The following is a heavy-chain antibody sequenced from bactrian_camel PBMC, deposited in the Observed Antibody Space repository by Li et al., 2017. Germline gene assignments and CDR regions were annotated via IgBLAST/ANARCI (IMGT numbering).Heavy chain of an antibody. CDR2: IYTGGGST. D-gene: IGHD6*01. V-gene: IGHV3-2*01. Sequence: HVQLVESGGGLVQPGGSLRLSCAASGFIFSTYYMSWVRQAPGKGLEWVSSIYTGGGSTYYADSVKGRFTISKDNAKNTVYLQMNSLKPEDTAVYTCVRGWDDDTWSFNYWGQGTQVTVS. CDR1: GFIFSTYY. J-gene: IGHJ4*01. CDR3: VRGWDDDTWSFNY.